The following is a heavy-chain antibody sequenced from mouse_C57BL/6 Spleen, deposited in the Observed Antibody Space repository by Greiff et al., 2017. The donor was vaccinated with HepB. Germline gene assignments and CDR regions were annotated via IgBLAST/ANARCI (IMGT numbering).Heavy chain of an antibody. D-gene: IGHD4-1*01. CDR3: ARDLGHFDY. CDR2: ISYDGSN. V-gene: IGHV3-6*01. J-gene: IGHJ2*01. Sequence: DVQLVESGPGLVKPSQSLSLTCSVTGYSITSGYYWNWIRQFPGNKLEWMGYISYDGSNNYNPSLKNRISITRDTSKNQFFLKLNSVTTEDTATYYCARDLGHFDYWGQGTTLTVSS. CDR1: GYSITSGYY.